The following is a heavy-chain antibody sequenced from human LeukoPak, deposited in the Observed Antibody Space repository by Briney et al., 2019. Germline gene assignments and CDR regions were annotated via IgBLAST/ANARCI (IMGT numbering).Heavy chain of an antibody. J-gene: IGHJ4*02. CDR1: GFTFDVYG. CDR3: ARTSGDYYDSSGIY. Sequence: GGSLRLSCAASGFTFDVYGMSWVRQAPGKGLEWVSGLNWNGGSTGYADSVKGRFIISRDNAKNCLYLQMNSLRAEDTALYYCARTSGDYYDSSGIYWGQGTLVTVSS. CDR2: LNWNGGST. V-gene: IGHV3-20*04. D-gene: IGHD3-22*01.